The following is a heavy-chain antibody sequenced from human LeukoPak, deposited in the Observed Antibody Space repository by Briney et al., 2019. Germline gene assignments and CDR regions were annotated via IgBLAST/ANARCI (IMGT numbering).Heavy chain of an antibody. Sequence: PSETLSLTCAVYGGSFSGYYWSWIRQPPGKGLEWIGEINHSGSTKYNPSLKSRVTISVDTSKNQFSLKLSSVTAADTAVYYCARGRGGRCLNWFDPWGQGTLVTVSS. V-gene: IGHV4-34*01. CDR2: INHSGST. J-gene: IGHJ5*02. CDR1: GGSFSGYY. D-gene: IGHD3-16*01. CDR3: ARGRGGRCLNWFDP.